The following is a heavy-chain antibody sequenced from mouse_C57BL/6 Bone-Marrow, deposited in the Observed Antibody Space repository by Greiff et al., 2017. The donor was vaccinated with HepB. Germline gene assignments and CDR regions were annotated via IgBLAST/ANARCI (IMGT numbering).Heavy chain of an antibody. J-gene: IGHJ4*01. V-gene: IGHV1-47*01. CDR1: GYTFTTYP. CDR3: ARSSSYVRAMDY. CDR2: FHPYNDDT. Sequence: VKLVESGAELVKPGASVKMSCKASGYTFTTYPIEWMKQNHGKSLEWIGNFHPYNDDTKYNEKFKGKATLTVEKSSSTVYLELSRLTSDDSAVYYCARSSSYVRAMDYWGQGTSVTVSS. D-gene: IGHD1-1*01.